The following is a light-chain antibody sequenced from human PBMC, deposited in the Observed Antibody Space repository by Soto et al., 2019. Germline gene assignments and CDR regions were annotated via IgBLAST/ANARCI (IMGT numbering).Light chain of an antibody. Sequence: DIQMTQSPSTLSASVGDRVTITCRASQTISSWLAWYQQKPRKAPKLLIYKASNLEGGVPSRFSGSGSGTEFNINISSLQPDYLATCYCQQYNTYPLTFGGGTTVEIK. CDR2: KAS. V-gene: IGKV1-5*03. CDR3: QQYNTYPLT. CDR1: QTISSW. J-gene: IGKJ4*01.